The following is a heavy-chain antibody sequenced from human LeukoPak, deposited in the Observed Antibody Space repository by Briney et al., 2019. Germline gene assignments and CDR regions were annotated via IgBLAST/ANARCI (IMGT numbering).Heavy chain of an antibody. D-gene: IGHD3-10*01. Sequence: ETLSLTCTVSGGTISSYYWNWVRQAPGKGLEYVSAISGSGGSTYHANSVKGRFTISRDNSRNTLYLRMGSLRTEDMAVYYCARSYGAGSYLDYWGQGTLVTVSS. CDR2: ISGSGGST. J-gene: IGHJ4*02. V-gene: IGHV3-64*01. CDR3: ARSYGAGSYLDY. CDR1: GGTISSYY.